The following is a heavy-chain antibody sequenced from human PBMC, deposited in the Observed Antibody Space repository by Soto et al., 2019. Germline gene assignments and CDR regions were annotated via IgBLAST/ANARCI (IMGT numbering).Heavy chain of an antibody. J-gene: IGHJ4*02. CDR2: LWYYGSRE. V-gene: IGHV3-33*01. D-gene: IGHD3-22*01. CDR1: GFSVSTHV. Sequence: QVQLVESGGGVVQPGRSLRLSCTASGFSVSTHVIHWVRQAPGKGLEWVAVLWYYGSREYYAESVKGRFTISRDNSKNTMYLQMNSLRAEDTAVYYCARVPRYDTWYFDYWGQGTLATVSS. CDR3: ARVPRYDTWYFDY.